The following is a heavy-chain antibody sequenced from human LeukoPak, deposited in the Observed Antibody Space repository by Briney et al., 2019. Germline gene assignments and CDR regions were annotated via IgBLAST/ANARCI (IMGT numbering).Heavy chain of an antibody. D-gene: IGHD3-3*01. CDR1: GYSLRSGYY. Sequence: KPSETLSLTCTVSGYSLRSGYYWGWIRQPPGKGLEWIGSIYHSGSTYYNPSLKSQVTISVDTSKNQFSLKLSSVTAADTAVYYWARVVFGVVISSFDYWGQGTLVTVSS. J-gene: IGHJ4*02. CDR2: IYHSGST. CDR3: ARVVFGVVISSFDY. V-gene: IGHV4-38-2*02.